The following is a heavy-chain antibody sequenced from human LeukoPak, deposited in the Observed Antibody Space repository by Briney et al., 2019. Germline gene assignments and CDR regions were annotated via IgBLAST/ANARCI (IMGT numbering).Heavy chain of an antibody. V-gene: IGHV4-30-4*01. CDR2: IYYSGST. Sequence: SQSLSLTCTVSGGSISSGDYYWSWIRQPPGKGLEWIGYIYYSGSTYYNPSLKSRVTISVDTSKNQFSLKLSSVTAADTAVYYCARRGILQSQIRAFDIWGQGTMVTVSS. D-gene: IGHD1-14*01. CDR1: GGSISSGDYY. CDR3: ARRGILQSQIRAFDI. J-gene: IGHJ3*02.